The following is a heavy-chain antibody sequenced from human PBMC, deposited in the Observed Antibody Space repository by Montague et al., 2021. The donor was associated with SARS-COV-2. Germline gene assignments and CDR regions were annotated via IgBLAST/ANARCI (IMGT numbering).Heavy chain of an antibody. CDR2: ISGSGGST. CDR1: GFTFSSYA. V-gene: IGHV3-23*01. J-gene: IGHJ4*02. D-gene: IGHD2-15*01. Sequence: SLRLSCAASGFTFSSYAMSWVRQAPGKGLEWVSAISGSGGSTYYADSVKGRLTISRDNSKNTLYLQMNSLRVEDTAVYYCAKPEEGGRVRYYLDYWGQGTLVTVSS. CDR3: AKPEEGGRVRYYLDY.